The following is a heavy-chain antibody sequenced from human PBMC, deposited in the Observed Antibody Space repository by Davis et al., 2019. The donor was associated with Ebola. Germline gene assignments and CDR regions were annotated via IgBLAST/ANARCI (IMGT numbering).Heavy chain of an antibody. Sequence: GESLKISCAASGFTFSSYGMHWVRQAPGKGLEWVAVISYDGSNKYYADSVKGRFTISRDNSKNTLYLQMNSLRAEDTAVYYCAKSGTDSSSWYFDYWGQGTLVTVSS. CDR1: GFTFSSYG. V-gene: IGHV3-30*18. CDR2: ISYDGSNK. D-gene: IGHD6-13*01. CDR3: AKSGTDSSSWYFDY. J-gene: IGHJ4*02.